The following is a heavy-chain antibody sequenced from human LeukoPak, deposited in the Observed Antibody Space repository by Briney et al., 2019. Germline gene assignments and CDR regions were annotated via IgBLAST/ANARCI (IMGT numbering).Heavy chain of an antibody. CDR3: ARDHPYYYDSSGYLDY. Sequence: SETLSLTCTVSGGSISSSSYYWGWIRQPPGKGLEWIGSIYYSGSTYYNPSLKSRVTISVDTSKNQFSLKLSSVTAADTAVYYCARDHPYYYDSSGYLDYWGQGTLVTVSS. CDR2: IYYSGST. D-gene: IGHD3-22*01. J-gene: IGHJ4*02. CDR1: GGSISSSSYY. V-gene: IGHV4-39*07.